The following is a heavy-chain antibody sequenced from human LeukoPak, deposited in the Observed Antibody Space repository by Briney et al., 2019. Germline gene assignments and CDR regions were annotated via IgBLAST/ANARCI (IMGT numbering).Heavy chain of an antibody. Sequence: ASVKVSCKASGYTFTSYGISWVRQAPAQGLEWMGWISAYNGNTNYAQKLQGRVTMTTDTSTSTAYMELRSLRSDDTAVYYCARDAGPRITMVRGFMVWGQGTLVTVSS. CDR1: GYTFTSYG. J-gene: IGHJ4*02. D-gene: IGHD3-10*01. CDR2: ISAYNGNT. CDR3: ARDAGPRITMVRGFMV. V-gene: IGHV1-18*01.